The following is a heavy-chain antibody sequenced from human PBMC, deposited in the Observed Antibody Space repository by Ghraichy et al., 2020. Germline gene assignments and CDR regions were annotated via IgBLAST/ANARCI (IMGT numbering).Heavy chain of an antibody. CDR1: GYTFTGYY. Sequence: ASVKVSCKAPGYTFTGYYMHWVRQAPGQGLEWMGWINPNSGGTNYAQKFQGRVTMTRDTSISTAYMELSRLRSDDTAVYYCARALAAGSNWFDPWGQGTLVTVSS. J-gene: IGHJ5*02. CDR3: ARALAAGSNWFDP. V-gene: IGHV1-2*02. CDR2: INPNSGGT. D-gene: IGHD6-13*01.